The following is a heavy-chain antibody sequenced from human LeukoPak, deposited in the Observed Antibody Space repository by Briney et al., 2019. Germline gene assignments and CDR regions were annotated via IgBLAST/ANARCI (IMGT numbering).Heavy chain of an antibody. CDR1: GYSFATYR. Sequence: GESLKISCKGSGYSFATYRIGWVRQMPGKGLEWMAIIYPGDSDMRYSPSFEGQVTISADKSISTAFLQWSSLKASDTAMYYCVRSGWQGNWFDSWGQGTLVTVSS. D-gene: IGHD6-19*01. V-gene: IGHV5-51*01. CDR2: IYPGDSDM. J-gene: IGHJ5*01. CDR3: VRSGWQGNWFDS.